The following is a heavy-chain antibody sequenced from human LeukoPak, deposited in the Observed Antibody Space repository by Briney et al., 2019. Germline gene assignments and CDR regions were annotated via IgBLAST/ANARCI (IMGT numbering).Heavy chain of an antibody. Sequence: QAGGSLRLSCVASGFTFSSYGMHWVRQAPGKGLEWVAVISYDGSNKYYADSVKGRFTISRDNSKNTLYLQMNSLRAEDTAVYYCARDFWDSSGYYDYWGQGTLVTVSS. CDR3: ARDFWDSSGYYDY. CDR2: ISYDGSNK. J-gene: IGHJ4*02. D-gene: IGHD3-22*01. V-gene: IGHV3-30*03. CDR1: GFTFSSYG.